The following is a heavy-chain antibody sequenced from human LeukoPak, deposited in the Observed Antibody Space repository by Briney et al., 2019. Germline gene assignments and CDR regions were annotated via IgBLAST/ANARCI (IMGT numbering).Heavy chain of an antibody. D-gene: IGHD1-26*01. J-gene: IGHJ3*02. Sequence: GASVKVSCKASGYTFTSYGISWVRQAPGQGLEWMGWISAYNGNTNYAQKPQGRVTMTTDTSTSTAYMELRSLRSDDTAVYCCARVPIVGATRVAFDIWGQGTMVTVSS. CDR3: ARVPIVGATRVAFDI. CDR2: ISAYNGNT. CDR1: GYTFTSYG. V-gene: IGHV1-18*01.